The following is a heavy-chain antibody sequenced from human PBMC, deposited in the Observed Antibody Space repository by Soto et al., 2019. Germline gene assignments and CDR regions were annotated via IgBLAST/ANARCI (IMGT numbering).Heavy chain of an antibody. D-gene: IGHD3-16*02. Sequence: ETPHLTWALSLCPISGSNWFSRFRAPARKGLEWIREIYHSGSTNYNPSLKSRVTISVDKSKSYCSLQLISVTPAHTSVYFFSRFPALYDYVRWSYRLHAFDISSEGTMV. CDR2: IYHSGST. V-gene: IGHV4-4*01. CDR1: LCPISGSNW. CDR3: SRFPALYDYVRWSYRLHAFDI. J-gene: IGHJ3*02.